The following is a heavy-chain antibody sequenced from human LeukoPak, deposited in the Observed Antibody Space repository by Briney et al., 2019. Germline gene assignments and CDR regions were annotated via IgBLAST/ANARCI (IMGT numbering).Heavy chain of an antibody. Sequence: PGGSLRLSCAASGFTFSNAWMSWVRQAPGKGLEWVGRIKSKTDGGTTDYAAPVKGRFTISRDDSKNTLYLQMNSLKTEDTAVYYCTTGGAVADPEDRGPQGPSCSYWGQGTLVTVSS. J-gene: IGHJ4*02. D-gene: IGHD6-19*01. CDR2: IKSKTDGGTT. CDR3: TTGGAVADPEDRGPQGPSCSY. CDR1: GFTFSNAW. V-gene: IGHV3-15*01.